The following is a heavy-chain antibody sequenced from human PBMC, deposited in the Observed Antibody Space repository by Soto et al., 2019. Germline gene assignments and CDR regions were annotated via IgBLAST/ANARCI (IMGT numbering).Heavy chain of an antibody. CDR1: GFTFDNYV. CDR2: ISGNGARA. Sequence: VQLLQSGGGLVQPGGSLRLSCAASGFTFDNYVMTWVRQAPGKGLEWVAGISGNGARAYYGDSVKGRLIVSRDNSKNTQYLQMNRLRVEDTALYYCAKRFDDSSTWSFDHWGLGTLVTVSS. CDR3: AKRFDDSSTWSFDH. J-gene: IGHJ4*02. D-gene: IGHD6-6*01. V-gene: IGHV3-23*01.